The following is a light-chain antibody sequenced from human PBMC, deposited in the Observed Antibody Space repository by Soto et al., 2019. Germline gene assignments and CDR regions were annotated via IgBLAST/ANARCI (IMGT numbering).Light chain of an antibody. V-gene: IGKV3-15*01. CDR1: QGIKDY. J-gene: IGKJ1*01. CDR2: GAS. CDR3: QQYNTWPRA. Sequence: EIGMTQSPATLSVSPGERATLSCRASQGIKDYLAWFQQKPGQAPRLLIYGASTRATAIPARFSGSGSGTEFTLSISSLQSEDFAVYYCQQYNTWPRAFGQGPKVDIK.